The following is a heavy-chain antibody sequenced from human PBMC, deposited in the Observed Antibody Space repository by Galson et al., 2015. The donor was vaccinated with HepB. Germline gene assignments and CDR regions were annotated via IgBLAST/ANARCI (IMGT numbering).Heavy chain of an antibody. V-gene: IGHV3-30*18. D-gene: IGHD3-10*01. CDR1: GFIFSHYG. J-gene: IGHJ4*02. CDR2: MSNDGRSK. CDR3: AKSSNCYGSGSPPGEDY. Sequence: SLRLSCAASGFIFSHYGMHWVRQAPGKGLEWVAIMSNDGRSKYYADSVKGRFTVSRDNSKNTLYLQLNSLRVEDAAVYYCAKSSNCYGSGSPPGEDYWGQGTLVAVSS.